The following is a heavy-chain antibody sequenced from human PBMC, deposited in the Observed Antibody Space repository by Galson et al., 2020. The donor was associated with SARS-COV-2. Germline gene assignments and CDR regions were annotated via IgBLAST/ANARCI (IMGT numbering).Heavy chain of an antibody. V-gene: IGHV3-30*18. CDR3: AKEGDTEPFDY. CDR2: ISYDGSNK. Sequence: GGSLRLSCAASGFTFSSYGMHWVRQAPGKGLEWVAVISYDGSNKYYADSVKGRFTISRDNSKNTLYLQMNSLRAEDTAVYYCAKEGDTEPFDYWGQGTLVTVSS. D-gene: IGHD5-18*01. CDR1: GFTFSSYG. J-gene: IGHJ4*02.